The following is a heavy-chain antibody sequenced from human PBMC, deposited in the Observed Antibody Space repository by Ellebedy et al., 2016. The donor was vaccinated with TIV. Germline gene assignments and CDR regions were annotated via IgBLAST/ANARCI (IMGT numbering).Heavy chain of an antibody. CDR1: GYDFATYS. J-gene: IGHJ4*02. D-gene: IGHD5/OR15-5a*01. V-gene: IGHV1-18*01. CDR3: ARDMVQGMVSRYLWYDY. Sequence: ASVKVSCRTPGYDFATYSVSWVRQAPGQGLEWMGWISAYTGDTNYARKFQGRVSLTTDISTSTAYMELRSLRSDDTAVYYCARDMVQGMVSRYLWYDYWGQGTLVTVSS. CDR2: ISAYTGDT.